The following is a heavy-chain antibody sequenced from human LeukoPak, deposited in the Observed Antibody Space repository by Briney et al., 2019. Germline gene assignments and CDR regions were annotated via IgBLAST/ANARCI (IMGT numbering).Heavy chain of an antibody. CDR2: IYTSGST. CDR1: GGSISSYY. V-gene: IGHV4-4*07. Sequence: SETLSLACTVSGGSISSYYWSWIRQPPGKGLEWIGRIYTSGSTNYNPSLKSRVTMSVDTSKNQFSLKLSSVTAADTAVYYCARERAYCGGDCYSGGTYYYYGMDVWGQGTTVTVSS. CDR3: ARERAYCGGDCYSGGTYYYYGMDV. J-gene: IGHJ6*02. D-gene: IGHD2-21*02.